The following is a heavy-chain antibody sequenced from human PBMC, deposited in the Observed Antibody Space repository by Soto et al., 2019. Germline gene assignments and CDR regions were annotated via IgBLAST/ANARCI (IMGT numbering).Heavy chain of an antibody. CDR2: IFYTGTT. V-gene: IGHV4-39*02. D-gene: IGHD2-15*01. CDR3: ARLVVVVLVANA. Sequence: KPSETLSLTCSVSGGSISYNSYYWGWIRQPPGKGLEWVGGIFYTGTTYYSPSLKDRVTISVDTSKNSFSLNLTSVTAADTAVYFCARLVVVVLVANAWGQGTLVTVSS. CDR1: GGSISYNSYY. J-gene: IGHJ5*02.